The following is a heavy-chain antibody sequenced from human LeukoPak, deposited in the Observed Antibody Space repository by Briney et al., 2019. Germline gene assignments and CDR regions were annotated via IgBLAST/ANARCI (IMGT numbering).Heavy chain of an antibody. CDR1: GGSFSGYY. CDR2: INHSGST. J-gene: IGHJ4*02. D-gene: IGHD6-13*01. CDR3: AGVPRVGSSWRKIDD. Sequence: SETLSLTCAVYGGSFSGYYWSWIRQPPGKGLEWIGEINHSGSTNYNPSLKRRGTLSVAISKHQFSLQLSLVTVADADGSECAGVPRVGSSWRKIDDWGQGTLVTVSS. V-gene: IGHV4-34*01.